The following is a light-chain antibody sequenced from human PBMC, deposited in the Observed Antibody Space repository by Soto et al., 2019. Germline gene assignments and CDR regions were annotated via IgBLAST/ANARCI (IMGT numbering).Light chain of an antibody. CDR3: QTWGTGIVI. Sequence: QPVLTQSPSASASLGASVKLTRTLSSGHSNYAIAWHQQQPEKGPRYLMKLNRDGSHSKGDGIPNRFSGSSSGAERYLTISSLQSEGEADYYWQTWGTGIVIFGGGTKLTVL. CDR2: LNRDGSH. CDR1: SGHSNYA. J-gene: IGLJ2*01. V-gene: IGLV4-69*01.